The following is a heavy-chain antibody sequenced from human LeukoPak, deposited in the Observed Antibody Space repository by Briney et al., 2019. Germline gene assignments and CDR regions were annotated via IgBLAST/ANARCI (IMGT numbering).Heavy chain of an antibody. V-gene: IGHV3-20*04. CDR2: INWNGGST. Sequence: GGSLRLSCAASGFTFDDYGMSWVRQAPGKGLEWVSGINWNGGSTGYADSVKGRFTISRDNAKNSLYLQMNSLRAEDTAVYYCARGGGDYAGGWFDPWGQGTLVTVSS. CDR1: GFTFDDYG. J-gene: IGHJ5*02. CDR3: ARGGGDYAGGWFDP. D-gene: IGHD4-17*01.